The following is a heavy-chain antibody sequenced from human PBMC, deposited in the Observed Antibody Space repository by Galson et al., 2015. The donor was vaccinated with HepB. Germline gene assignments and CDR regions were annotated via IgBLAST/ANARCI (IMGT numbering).Heavy chain of an antibody. CDR1: GYTITDNY. Sequence: SVKVSCKASGYTITDNYINWVRQTPGQGPEWMGWVNPDSGGTKYAQKFQGRVTMTSDTSITTAYMELSSLRSDDTAVYYCAAVVPSAISLLYWGQGTLVTVSS. J-gene: IGHJ4*02. D-gene: IGHD2-2*01. CDR2: VNPDSGGT. V-gene: IGHV1-2*02. CDR3: AAVVPSAISLLY.